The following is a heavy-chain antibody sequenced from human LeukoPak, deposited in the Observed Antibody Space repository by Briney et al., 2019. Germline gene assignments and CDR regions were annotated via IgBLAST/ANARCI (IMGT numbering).Heavy chain of an antibody. CDR2: INHSGST. CDR3: ARASIPIYAFDI. Sequence: SETLSLTCTVYGGSFSGYYWSWIRQPPGQGLEWVGEINHSGSTNYNPSLKSRVTISVDTSKNQFSLKLSSVTAADTAVYYCARASIPIYAFDIWGQGTMVTVSS. D-gene: IGHD2-21*01. V-gene: IGHV4-34*01. CDR1: GGSFSGYY. J-gene: IGHJ3*02.